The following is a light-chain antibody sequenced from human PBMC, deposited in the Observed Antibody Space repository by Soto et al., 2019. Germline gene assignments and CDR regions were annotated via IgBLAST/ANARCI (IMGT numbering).Light chain of an antibody. CDR1: QSVRSSF. J-gene: IGKJ1*01. CDR2: GAS. CDR3: QQYDSSPWT. V-gene: IGKV3-20*01. Sequence: ESVLTQSPGTLSLSPGERATLSCRASQSVRSSFLAWYQLKPGQAPRLLIYGASSRATGIPDRFSGSGSVTDFTLNISRLEPEDFAVYYCQQYDSSPWTFGQGTKVEIK.